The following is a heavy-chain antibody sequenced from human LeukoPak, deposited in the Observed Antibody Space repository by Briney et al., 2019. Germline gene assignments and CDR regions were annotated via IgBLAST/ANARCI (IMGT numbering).Heavy chain of an antibody. V-gene: IGHV3-48*03. Sequence: GGSLRLSCAASGFPFSNYEITWVRQAPGKGLEWVSYISSSGSTIYYADSVKGRFTISRDNAQNSLYLQMNSLRAEDTAIYYCASAYRGMFGHWGQGTLVTVSS. D-gene: IGHD3-10*01. CDR2: ISSSGSTI. J-gene: IGHJ4*02. CDR1: GFPFSNYE. CDR3: ASAYRGMFGH.